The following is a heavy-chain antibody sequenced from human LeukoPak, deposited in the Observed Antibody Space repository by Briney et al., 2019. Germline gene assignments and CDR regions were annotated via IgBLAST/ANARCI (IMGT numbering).Heavy chain of an antibody. J-gene: IGHJ4*02. Sequence: ETLSLTCTVSGGSVSSGSYYWSWIRQPPGKGVEWIGYIYYSGSTKHNPSLQSRVTISVDTSKNQFSLKLSSVTAADTAVYYCAREGDGYYFFDYWGQGTLDPVSS. CDR1: GGSVSSGSYY. CDR2: IYYSGST. D-gene: IGHD3-22*01. V-gene: IGHV4-61*01. CDR3: AREGDGYYFFDY.